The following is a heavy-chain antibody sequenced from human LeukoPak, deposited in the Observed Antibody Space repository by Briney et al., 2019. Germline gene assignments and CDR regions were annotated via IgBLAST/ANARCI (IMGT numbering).Heavy chain of an antibody. V-gene: IGHV4-34*01. Sequence: SETLSLTCGVFGGSFSGHYWSWIRQPPGRGLGWIGEINHSGRTNYNASLKSRVTISGDTSKNQFSLKLSSVTAADTAVYYCAKGGSWPVWLDPWGQGTLVTVSS. J-gene: IGHJ5*02. D-gene: IGHD3-10*01. CDR3: AKGGSWPVWLDP. CDR2: INHSGRT. CDR1: GGSFSGHY.